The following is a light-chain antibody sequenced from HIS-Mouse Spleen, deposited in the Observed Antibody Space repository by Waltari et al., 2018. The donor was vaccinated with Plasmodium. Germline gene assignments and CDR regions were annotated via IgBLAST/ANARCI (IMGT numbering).Light chain of an antibody. CDR2: GKN. CDR1: SLRSYY. CDR3: NSRDSSGNHWV. J-gene: IGLJ3*02. Sequence: SSELTQDPAVSVALGQTVRITCQGDSLRSYYASWYQQKPGQAPVLVIYGKNNRRSGIPERFSGSSSGNTASLTITGAQAEDEADYYCNSRDSSGNHWVFGGGTKLTVL. V-gene: IGLV3-19*01.